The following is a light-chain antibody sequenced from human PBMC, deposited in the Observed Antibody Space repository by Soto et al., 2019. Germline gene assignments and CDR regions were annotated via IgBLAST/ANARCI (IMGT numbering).Light chain of an antibody. J-gene: IGKJ4*01. Sequence: EIVLTQSPATLSSSPGERATLSCRASQSVSSYLAWYQQKPGQAPRLLIYGASSRATGIPDRFSGSGSGTDFTLTIRRLEPEDFAVYYCQQYGSSSLTFGGGTKVEIK. CDR2: GAS. CDR3: QQYGSSSLT. CDR1: QSVSSY. V-gene: IGKV3-20*01.